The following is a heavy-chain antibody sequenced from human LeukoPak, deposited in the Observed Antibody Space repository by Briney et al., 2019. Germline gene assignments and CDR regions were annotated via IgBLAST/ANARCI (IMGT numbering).Heavy chain of an antibody. CDR3: TRLNNKNVNDAFDI. V-gene: IGHV4-59*08. J-gene: IGHJ3*02. CDR2: IYYSGST. D-gene: IGHD1/OR15-1a*01. Sequence: SETLSLTCTVSGGSISSYYWSWIRQPPGKGLEWIGYIYYSGSTDYNPSLKSRVTISVDTSKNQFSLKVSSVTAADTALYYCTRLNNKNVNDAFDIWGQGTMVTVSS. CDR1: GGSISSYY.